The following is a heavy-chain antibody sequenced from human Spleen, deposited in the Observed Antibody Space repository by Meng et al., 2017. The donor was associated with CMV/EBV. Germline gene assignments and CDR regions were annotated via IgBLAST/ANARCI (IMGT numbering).Heavy chain of an antibody. CDR1: GFTFNNYA. CDR2: VSGSGYTT. J-gene: IGHJ6*02. CDR3: AKELEMDSSYYGMDV. Sequence: GESLKISCAASGFTFNNYAMTWVRQAPGKGLEWVSGVSGSGYTTSYVDSVKGRFTISRDNSKDTLYLQMNNLRAEDTAVYYCAKELEMDSSYYGMDVWGQGATVTVSS. V-gene: IGHV3-23*01. D-gene: IGHD5-24*01.